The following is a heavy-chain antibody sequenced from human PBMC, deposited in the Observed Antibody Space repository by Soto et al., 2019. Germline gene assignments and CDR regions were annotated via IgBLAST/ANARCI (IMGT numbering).Heavy chain of an antibody. J-gene: IGHJ4*02. D-gene: IGHD3-16*02. CDR3: ARQKLYDYVWGSYRSFPYYFDY. V-gene: IGHV4-39*01. CDR2: IYYSGST. CDR1: GGSISSSSYY. Sequence: QLQLQESGPGLVKPSETLSLTCTVSGGSISSSSYYWGWIRQPPGKGLERIGSIYYSGSTYYNPSLKSRVTISVDTSKNQFSLKLSSVTAADTAVYYCARQKLYDYVWGSYRSFPYYFDYWGQGTLVTVSS.